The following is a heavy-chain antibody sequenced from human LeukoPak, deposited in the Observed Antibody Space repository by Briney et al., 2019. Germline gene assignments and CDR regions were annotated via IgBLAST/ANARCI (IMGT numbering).Heavy chain of an antibody. CDR3: ARASRRDYYDSSGGNYMDV. CDR2: MNPNSGNT. V-gene: IGHV1-8*01. Sequence: ASVKVSCKASGYTFTSYDINWVRQATGQGLEWMGWMNPNSGNTGYAQKFQGRVTMTRNTSISTAYMELSSLRSEDTAVYYCARASRRDYYDSSGGNYMDVWGKGATVTVSS. D-gene: IGHD3-22*01. J-gene: IGHJ6*03. CDR1: GYTFTSYD.